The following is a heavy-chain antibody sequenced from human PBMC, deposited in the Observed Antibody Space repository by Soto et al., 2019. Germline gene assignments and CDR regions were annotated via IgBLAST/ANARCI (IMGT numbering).Heavy chain of an antibody. CDR3: ARLRGQFYYGMDV. CDR1: GYNFIGYY. CDR2: IDPNNGDT. J-gene: IGHJ6*02. Sequence: QVQLVQSGAEVKKPGASVKVSCKASGYNFIGYYIHWVRQAPGQGLQWMGWIDPNNGDTDSAQKFQGRITMTRDTSIRTVYMDLSSLRIDDTAIYYCARLRGQFYYGMDVWAQGTTVAVSS. D-gene: IGHD6-19*01. V-gene: IGHV1-2*02.